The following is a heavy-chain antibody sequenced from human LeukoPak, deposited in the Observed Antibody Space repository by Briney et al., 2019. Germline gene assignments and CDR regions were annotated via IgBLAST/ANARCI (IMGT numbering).Heavy chain of an antibody. CDR2: ISYDGSNK. D-gene: IGHD2-2*01. Sequence: GGSLRLPCAASGFTFSSYGMHWVRQAPGKGLEWVAVISYDGSNKYYADSVKGRFTISRDNSKNTLYLQMNSLRAEDTAVYYCAKGTVPAANPDDAFDIWGQGTMVTVSS. CDR1: GFTFSSYG. V-gene: IGHV3-30*18. J-gene: IGHJ3*02. CDR3: AKGTVPAANPDDAFDI.